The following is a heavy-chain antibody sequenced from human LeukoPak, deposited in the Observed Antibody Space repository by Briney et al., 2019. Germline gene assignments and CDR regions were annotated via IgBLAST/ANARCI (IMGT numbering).Heavy chain of an antibody. D-gene: IGHD6-19*01. CDR1: GFTFSSYS. CDR3: AKRDSSGWLYFDY. Sequence: GGSLRLSCAASGFTFSSYSMNWVRQAPGKGLEWVSSISSSSSYIYYADSVKGRFTISRDNSKSTLYLQMNSLRAEDTAVYHCAKRDSSGWLYFDYWGQGTLVTVSS. CDR2: ISSSSSYI. V-gene: IGHV3-21*04. J-gene: IGHJ4*02.